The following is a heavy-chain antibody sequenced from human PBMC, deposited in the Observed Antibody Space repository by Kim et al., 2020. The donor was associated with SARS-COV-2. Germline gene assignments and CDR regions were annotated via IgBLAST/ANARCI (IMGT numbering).Heavy chain of an antibody. V-gene: IGHV3-74*01. J-gene: IGHJ6*02. CDR3: ARDPFGGDGSGGYMYYGMDA. CDR2: INSDRTSA. Sequence: GGSLRLSCAASGFTFSTYWMHWVRQAPGKGLVWVSRINSDRTSANYADSVKGRFTISRDNATNTLYLQMNRLRAEDTAVYYCARDPFGGDGSGGYMYYGMDAWGQGTTVTVSS. D-gene: IGHD3-10*01. CDR1: GFTFSTYW.